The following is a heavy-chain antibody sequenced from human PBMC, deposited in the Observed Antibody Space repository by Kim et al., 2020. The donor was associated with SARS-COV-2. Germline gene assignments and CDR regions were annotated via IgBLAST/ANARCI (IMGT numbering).Heavy chain of an antibody. V-gene: IGHV4-34*01. CDR1: GGSFSGYY. Sequence: SETLSLTCAVYGGSFSGYYWSWIRQPPGKGLEWIGEINHSGSTNYNPSLKSRVTISVDTSKNQFSLKLSSVTAADTAVYYCARQVGQNILTGLYYFDYWGQGTLVTVSS. CDR2: INHSGST. J-gene: IGHJ4*02. CDR3: ARQVGQNILTGLYYFDY. D-gene: IGHD3-9*01.